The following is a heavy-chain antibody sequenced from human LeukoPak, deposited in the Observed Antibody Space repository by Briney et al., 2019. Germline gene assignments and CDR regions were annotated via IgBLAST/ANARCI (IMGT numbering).Heavy chain of an antibody. J-gene: IGHJ4*02. D-gene: IGHD6-6*01. CDR1: GGSISSSSYY. CDR3: ARNSSPGGGYFDY. CDR2: IYYSGST. Sequence: KTSETLSLTRTVSGGSISSSSYYWGWIRQPPGKGLEWIGSIYYSGSTYYNPSLKSRVTTSVDTSKNQFSLKLSSVTAADTAVYYCARNSSPGGGYFDYWGQGTLVTVSS. V-gene: IGHV4-39*01.